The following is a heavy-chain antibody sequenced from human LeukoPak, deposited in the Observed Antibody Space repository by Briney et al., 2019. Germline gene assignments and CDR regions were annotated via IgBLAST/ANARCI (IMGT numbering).Heavy chain of an antibody. V-gene: IGHV3-23*01. CDR1: GFTFSSYA. CDR2: ISGSGGST. J-gene: IGHJ3*02. CDR3: ARVPRDYWTHSHPLDM. Sequence: GGSLRLSCAASGFTFSSYAMSWVRQAPGKGLEWVSTISGSGGSTYYADSVKGRFTISRGNSKNTLYLQMNSLRAEDTAVYYCARVPRDYWTHSHPLDMWGQGTMVTVSS. D-gene: IGHD1-1*01.